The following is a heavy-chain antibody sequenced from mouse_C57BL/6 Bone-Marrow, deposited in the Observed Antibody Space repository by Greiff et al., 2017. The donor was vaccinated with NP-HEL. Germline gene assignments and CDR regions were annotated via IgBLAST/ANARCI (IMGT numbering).Heavy chain of an antibody. J-gene: IGHJ4*01. CDR3: ARRSTTVVAKDYAMDY. Sequence: EVKVEESGGGLVQPGGSLKLSCAASGFTFSDYGMAWVRQAPRKGPEWVAFISNLAYSIYYADTVTGRFTISRENAKNTLYLEMSSLRSEDTAMYYCARRSTTVVAKDYAMDYWGQGTSVTVSS. CDR2: ISNLAYSI. CDR1: GFTFSDYG. V-gene: IGHV5-15*04. D-gene: IGHD1-1*01.